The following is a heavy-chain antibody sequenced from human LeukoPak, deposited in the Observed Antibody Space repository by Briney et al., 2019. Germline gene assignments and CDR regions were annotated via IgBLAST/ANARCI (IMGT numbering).Heavy chain of an antibody. CDR2: IYYSGST. Sequence: PSETLSLTCTVSGGSISSSSYYWGWIRQPPGKGLEWIGSIYYSGSTYYNPSLKSRVTISVDTSKNQFSLKLSSVTAADTAVYYCARPDSSTPDYRAAFDIRGQGTMVTVSS. D-gene: IGHD6-13*01. J-gene: IGHJ3*02. V-gene: IGHV4-39*01. CDR1: GGSISSSSYY. CDR3: ARPDSSTPDYRAAFDI.